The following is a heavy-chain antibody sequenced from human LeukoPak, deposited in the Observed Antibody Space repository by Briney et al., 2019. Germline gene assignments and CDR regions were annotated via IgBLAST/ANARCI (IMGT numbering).Heavy chain of an antibody. D-gene: IGHD3-22*01. V-gene: IGHV3-23*01. CDR1: GFTFSTFA. J-gene: IGHJ4*02. Sequence: GGSLRLPCAASGFTFSTFAMIWVRQPPGKGLEWVSSIFPSGGEIHYADSVRGRFTISRDNSKNTLYLQMNSLRAEDTAVYYCAKNALVVISPYYFDYWGQGTLVTVSS. CDR2: IFPSGGEI. CDR3: AKNALVVISPYYFDY.